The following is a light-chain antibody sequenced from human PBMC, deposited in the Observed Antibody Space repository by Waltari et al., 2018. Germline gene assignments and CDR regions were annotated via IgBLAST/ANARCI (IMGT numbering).Light chain of an antibody. CDR1: QSPLHTNGEIF. CDR2: EVS. Sequence: VVTQTPRSLSVTPGQPASISCKSSQSPLHTNGEIFLSWYLQKPGQAPHLLIYEVSKRFSGVPDRFSVSGSGTDFTLKISRVEAEDVGVYYCMQSIQLPSFGGGTKVEIK. J-gene: IGKJ4*01. CDR3: MQSIQLPS. V-gene: IGKV2D-29*01.